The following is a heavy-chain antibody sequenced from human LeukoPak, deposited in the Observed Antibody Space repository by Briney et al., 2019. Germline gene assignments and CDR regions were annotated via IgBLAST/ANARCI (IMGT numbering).Heavy chain of an antibody. J-gene: IGHJ5*02. V-gene: IGHV1-8*01. D-gene: IGHD3-9*01. CDR1: GHHFTTYD. CDR2: MNPNSGNT. CDR3: ARSLSVGRNFDWISKKFDNWFDP. Sequence: ASVKVSCKASGHHFTTYDINWVRPATGQGLGWMGWMNPNSGNTGYAQKFQGRVTMTRNTSISTVYMELSSLTSEDTAVYYCARSLSVGRNFDWISKKFDNWFDPWGQGTLVTVSS.